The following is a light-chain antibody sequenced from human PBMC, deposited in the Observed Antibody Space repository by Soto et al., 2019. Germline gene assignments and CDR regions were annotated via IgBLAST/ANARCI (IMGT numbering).Light chain of an antibody. J-gene: IGKJ5*01. V-gene: IGKV3D-20*02. Sequence: EIVLTQSPGTLSLSPGERATLSCRASQSVSSSYLAWYQQKPGQAPRLLMYAASTRPTSIAARFSGSGSGTDFILTITSLQSEDFAVYYCQQRNNWPPITFGQGTRLEIK. CDR1: QSVSSSY. CDR2: AAS. CDR3: QQRNNWPPIT.